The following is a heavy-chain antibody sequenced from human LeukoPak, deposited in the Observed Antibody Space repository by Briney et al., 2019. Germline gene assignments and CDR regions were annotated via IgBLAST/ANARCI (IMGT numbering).Heavy chain of an antibody. D-gene: IGHD1-26*01. Sequence: GSLRLSCAASGFTFSSYWMSWVRQAPGKGLEWVANIKQDGSEKHYVDSVKGRFTISRDNAKNSQYLQINSLRVEDTAVYYCARSGSDFDCWGQGTLVSVSS. CDR1: GFTFSSYW. CDR2: IKQDGSEK. J-gene: IGHJ4*02. CDR3: ARSGSDFDC. V-gene: IGHV3-7*01.